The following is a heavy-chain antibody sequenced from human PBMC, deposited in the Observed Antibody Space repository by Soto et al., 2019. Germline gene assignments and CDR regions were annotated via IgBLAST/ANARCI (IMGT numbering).Heavy chain of an antibody. Sequence: GGSLRLSCASSVFTFISYAMSWVRQAPGKGLEWVSAISGSGGSTYYADSVKGRFTISRDNSKNTLYLQMNSLRAEDTAVYYCAKDPYSNYDYYYYGMDVWGQGTTVTVSS. CDR1: VFTFISYA. CDR2: ISGSGGST. J-gene: IGHJ6*02. CDR3: AKDPYSNYDYYYYGMDV. D-gene: IGHD4-4*01. V-gene: IGHV3-23*01.